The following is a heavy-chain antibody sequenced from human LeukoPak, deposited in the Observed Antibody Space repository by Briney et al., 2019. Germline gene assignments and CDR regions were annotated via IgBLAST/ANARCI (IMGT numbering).Heavy chain of an antibody. CDR2: ISYDGSNK. CDR1: GFTFSSYA. V-gene: IGHV3-30-3*01. CDR3: ARDVRYSSGWHDY. D-gene: IGHD6-19*01. J-gene: IGHJ4*02. Sequence: GSLRLSCAASGFTFSSYAMHWVRQAPGKGLEWVAVISYDGSNKYYADSVKGRFTISRDNSKNTLYLQMNSLRAEDTAVYYCARDVRYSSGWHDYWGQGTLVTVSS.